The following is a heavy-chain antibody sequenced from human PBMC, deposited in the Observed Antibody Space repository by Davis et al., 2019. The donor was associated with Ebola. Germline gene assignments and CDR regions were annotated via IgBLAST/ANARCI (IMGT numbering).Heavy chain of an antibody. CDR2: INPSGGST. Sequence: AASVKVSCKASGYTFITYYIHWVRQAPGQGLEWMGLINPSGGSTPYAQKFQGRVTMTRDTSTSTVYMELSSLRSEDTAVYYCARETGDGGGMDVWGKGTTVTVSS. V-gene: IGHV1-46*01. CDR1: GYTFITYY. D-gene: IGHD7-27*01. CDR3: ARETGDGGGMDV. J-gene: IGHJ6*04.